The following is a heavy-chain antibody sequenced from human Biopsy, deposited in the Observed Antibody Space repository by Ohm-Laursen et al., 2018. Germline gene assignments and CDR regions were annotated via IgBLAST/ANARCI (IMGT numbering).Heavy chain of an antibody. CDR1: GYDFLDFH. CDR2: INPHTGVT. V-gene: IGHV1-2*05. J-gene: IGHJ5*02. Sequence: GASVKVSCKASGYDFLDFHIHWVRQVPGQGLEWIGHINPHTGVTKYAQKFLDRITMTGDTSIGTAYMDLSRLTSADTGIYYCARPSGGVSTIGFDPWGQGTLVIVSS. CDR3: ARPSGGVSTIGFDP. D-gene: IGHD5/OR15-5a*01.